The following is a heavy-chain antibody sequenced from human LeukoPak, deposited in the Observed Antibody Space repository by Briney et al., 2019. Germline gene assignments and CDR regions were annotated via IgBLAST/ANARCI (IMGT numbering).Heavy chain of an antibody. Sequence: PSETLSLTCTVSGGSISSSSYYWGWIRQPPGKGLEWIGYIYYSGSTNYNPSLKSRVTISVDTSKNQFSLKLSSVTAADTAVYYCARGLRQLLRLWFDPWGQGTLVTVSS. CDR2: IYYSGST. CDR1: GGSISSSSYY. CDR3: ARGLRQLLRLWFDP. V-gene: IGHV4-61*05. D-gene: IGHD2-15*01. J-gene: IGHJ5*02.